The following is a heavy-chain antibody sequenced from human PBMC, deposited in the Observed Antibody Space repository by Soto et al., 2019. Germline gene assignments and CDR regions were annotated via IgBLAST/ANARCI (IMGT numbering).Heavy chain of an antibody. CDR2: INPNADKT. D-gene: IGHD3-3*01. Sequence: ASVKVSCKTSGYTFSTYDINWVRQTPGQGLEWMGWINPNADKTGFAQKFQGRVTLTRDTSINTVFMELNNLRSEDTAVYYCARDPHEFWTSYWFDPWGQGTPVTVSS. V-gene: IGHV1-8*01. CDR1: GYTFSTYD. J-gene: IGHJ5*02. CDR3: ARDPHEFWTSYWFDP.